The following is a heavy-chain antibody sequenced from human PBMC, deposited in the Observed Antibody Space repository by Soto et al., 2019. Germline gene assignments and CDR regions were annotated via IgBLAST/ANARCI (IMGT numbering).Heavy chain of an antibody. J-gene: IGHJ4*02. Sequence: PSETLSLTSTVPGGSISSYYWSWIRLPPGKGLEWIGYIYYSGSTNYNPSLKSRVAISVDTCKSQSSIKLSSATAADTAVYYCARGPVAHFDYWGQGTLVTVAS. CDR1: GGSISSYY. CDR3: ARGPVAHFDY. D-gene: IGHD2-15*01. CDR2: IYYSGST. V-gene: IGHV4-59*01.